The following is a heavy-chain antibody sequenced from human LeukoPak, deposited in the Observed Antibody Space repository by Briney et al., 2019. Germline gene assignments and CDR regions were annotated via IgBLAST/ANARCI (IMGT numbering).Heavy chain of an antibody. CDR3: AASLKLELRLYRY. D-gene: IGHD1-7*01. V-gene: IGHV1-3*02. Sequence: GASVKVSCKASGYTFTSYAMHWVRQAPGQRLEWMGWSNAGNGNTKYSQEFQGRVTITRDTSASTAYMELSSLRSEDTAVYYCAASLKLELRLYRYWGQGTLVTVSS. J-gene: IGHJ4*02. CDR1: GYTFTSYA. CDR2: SNAGNGNT.